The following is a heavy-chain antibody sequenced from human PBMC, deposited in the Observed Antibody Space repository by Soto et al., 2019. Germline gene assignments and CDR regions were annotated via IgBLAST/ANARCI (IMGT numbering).Heavy chain of an antibody. CDR2: TSPDGRTT. D-gene: IGHD3-10*01. J-gene: IGHJ4*02. V-gene: IGHV3-74*01. CDR1: GFSFRHYW. CDR3: GDSRLPTSY. Sequence: PGGALGHSCTAYGFSFRHYWMHWVRKAPGKGLVWVSRTSPDGRTTTYADSVKGRFTISRDNAKSTLYLQMNSLTVEDGAVYYCGDSRLPTSYWGPGTLVPVSS.